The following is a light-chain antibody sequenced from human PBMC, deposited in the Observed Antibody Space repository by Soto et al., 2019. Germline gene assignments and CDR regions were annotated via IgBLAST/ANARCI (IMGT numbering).Light chain of an antibody. CDR1: SSDVGGHDY. J-gene: IGLJ2*01. CDR3: SSYAGINNFVV. CDR2: EVS. Sequence: QSALTQPPSASGSPGQSVTISCTGTSSDVGGHDYVSWYQQYPGKAPKLMIYEVSERPSGVPDRFSCSKSGNTASLTVSGLQAEDEADYHCSSYAGINNFVVFGGGTKVTVL. V-gene: IGLV2-8*01.